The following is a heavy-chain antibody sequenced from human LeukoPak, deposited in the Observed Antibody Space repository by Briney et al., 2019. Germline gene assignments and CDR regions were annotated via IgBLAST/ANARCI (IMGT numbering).Heavy chain of an antibody. Sequence: GGSLRLSCAASGFIFSSYAMSWVRQAPGKGLEWVSAISGSGGSAYYADSVKGRFTISRDNSKNTLYLQMNSLRAEDTAVYYCAKYVETVATFPLFDYWGQGTLVTVSS. V-gene: IGHV3-23*01. D-gene: IGHD5-12*01. CDR2: ISGSGGSA. J-gene: IGHJ4*02. CDR3: AKYVETVATFPLFDY. CDR1: GFIFSSYA.